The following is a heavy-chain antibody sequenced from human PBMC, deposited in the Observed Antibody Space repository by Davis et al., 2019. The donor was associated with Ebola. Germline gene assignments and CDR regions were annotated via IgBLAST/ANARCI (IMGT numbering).Heavy chain of an antibody. V-gene: IGHV1-18*01. CDR3: ARAQFPTTSDH. J-gene: IGHJ4*02. D-gene: IGHD1-1*01. CDR1: GYTFTGYD. Sequence: ASVKVSCKASGYTFTGYDINWVRQAPGQGLEWMGWINPHNGNTNYAQNVQGRVTMTTDTSTSTGYMEVGSLRSDDTAVYYCARAQFPTTSDHWGQGTLVTVSS. CDR2: INPHNGNT.